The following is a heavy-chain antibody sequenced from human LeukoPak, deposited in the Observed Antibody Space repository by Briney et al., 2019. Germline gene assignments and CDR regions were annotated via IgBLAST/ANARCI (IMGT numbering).Heavy chain of an antibody. CDR3: ARQQEDPYYYDSSGNYWYFDL. CDR1: GGSISSGGYY. V-gene: IGHV4-31*03. CDR2: IYYSGST. Sequence: SETLSLTCTVSGGSISSGGYYWSWIRQHPGKGLEWIGYIYYSGSTYHNPSLKSRVTISVDTSKNQFSLKLSSVTAADTAVYYCARQQEDPYYYDSSGNYWYFDLWGRGTLVTVSS. J-gene: IGHJ2*01. D-gene: IGHD3-22*01.